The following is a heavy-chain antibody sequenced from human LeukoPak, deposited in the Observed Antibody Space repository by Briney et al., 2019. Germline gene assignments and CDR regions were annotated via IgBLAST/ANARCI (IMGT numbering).Heavy chain of an antibody. J-gene: IGHJ6*02. V-gene: IGHV3-21*01. CDR1: GFTFSSYS. CDR2: ISSSSSYI. CDR3: AREVAGYDFWSGYLSADYYGMDV. Sequence: PGGSLRLSCAASGFTFSSYSMNWVRQAPGKGLEWVSSISSSSSYIYYADSVEGRFTISRDNAKNSLYLQMNSLRAEDTAVYYCAREVAGYDFWSGYLSADYYGMDVWGQGTTVTVSS. D-gene: IGHD3-3*01.